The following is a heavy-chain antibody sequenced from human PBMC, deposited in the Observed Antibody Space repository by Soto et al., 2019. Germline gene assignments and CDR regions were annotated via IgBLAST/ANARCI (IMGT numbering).Heavy chain of an antibody. CDR2: ISFRGTTT. CDR3: VRDNSHIIVTPFDL. CDR1: GFTFSNFE. J-gene: IGHJ4*02. D-gene: IGHD2-21*01. Sequence: GGSLRLSCAASGFTFSNFEMNWVRQVPGKGLEWLSYISFRGTTTYYAGSVRGRFTISRDNAKNSVFLQMDSLRVEDKAIYYCVRDNSHIIVTPFDLWGKGTLVTVSS. V-gene: IGHV3-48*03.